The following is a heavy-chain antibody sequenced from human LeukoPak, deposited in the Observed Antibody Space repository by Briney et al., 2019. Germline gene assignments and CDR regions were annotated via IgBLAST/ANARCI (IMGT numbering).Heavy chain of an antibody. D-gene: IGHD3-16*02. CDR1: GFTFSRYE. Sequence: HPGGSLRLSCEASGFTFSRYEMNWVRQAPGKGVEWVSYISTGGDSIYYADSVKGRFTISRDNAKSSLYLQMNSLRAEDTALYYCARHRTASDYWGQGTLVTVSS. V-gene: IGHV3-48*03. CDR2: ISTGGDSI. J-gene: IGHJ4*02. CDR3: ARHRTASDY.